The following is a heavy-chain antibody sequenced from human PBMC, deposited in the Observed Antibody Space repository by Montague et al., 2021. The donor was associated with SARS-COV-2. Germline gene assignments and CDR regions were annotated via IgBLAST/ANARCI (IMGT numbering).Heavy chain of an antibody. D-gene: IGHD2-21*02. CDR1: GGSFSGYY. V-gene: IGHV4-34*01. Sequence: SETLSLTCAVYGGSFSGYYWSWIRQPPGKGLEWIGEINHSGSTNYNPSLKSRVTISVGTSKNQFSLKLSSVTAADTAVYYCARGLIVVVTAIPWYFDLWGRGTLVTVSS. J-gene: IGHJ2*01. CDR3: ARGLIVVVTAIPWYFDL. CDR2: INHSGST.